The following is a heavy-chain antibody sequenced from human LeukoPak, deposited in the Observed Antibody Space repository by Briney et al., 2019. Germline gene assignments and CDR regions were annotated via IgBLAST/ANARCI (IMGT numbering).Heavy chain of an antibody. J-gene: IGHJ4*02. V-gene: IGHV1-2*04. D-gene: IGHD6-19*01. CDR3: ARSTQWLAPDDY. Sequence: ASVKVSCKASGYTFTSYDINWVRQAPGQGLEWMGWINPNSGGTNYAQKFQGWVTMTRDTSISTAYMELSRLRSDDTAVYYCARSTQWLAPDDYWGQGTLVTVSS. CDR2: INPNSGGT. CDR1: GYTFTSYD.